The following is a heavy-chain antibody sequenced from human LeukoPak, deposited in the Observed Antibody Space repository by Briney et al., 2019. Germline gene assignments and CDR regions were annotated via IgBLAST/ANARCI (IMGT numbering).Heavy chain of an antibody. CDR3: ARVVGGIMSTFGGVI. J-gene: IGHJ4*02. V-gene: IGHV1-69*04. CDR1: GGTFSSYA. CDR2: IIPILGIA. D-gene: IGHD3-16*01. Sequence: GASVKVSCKASGGTFSSYAISWVRQAPGQGLEWMGRIIPILGIANYAQKFQGRVTITADKSTSTAYMELSSLRSEDTAVYYCARVVGGIMSTFGGVIWGQGTLVTVSS.